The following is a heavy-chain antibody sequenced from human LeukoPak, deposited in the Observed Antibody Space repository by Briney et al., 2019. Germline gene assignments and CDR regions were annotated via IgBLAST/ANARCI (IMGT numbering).Heavy chain of an antibody. CDR3: ARHLGYCSSTSCRYYYYGMDV. J-gene: IGHJ6*02. CDR2: IYYSGST. CDR1: GGSISSYY. D-gene: IGHD2-2*01. V-gene: IGHV4-59*01. Sequence: SETLSLTCTVSGGSISSYYWSWIRQPPGKGLEWIGYIYYSGSTNYNPSLKSRVTISVDTSKNQFSLKLSSVTAADSAVYYCARHLGYCSSTSCRYYYYGMDVWGQGTTVTVSS.